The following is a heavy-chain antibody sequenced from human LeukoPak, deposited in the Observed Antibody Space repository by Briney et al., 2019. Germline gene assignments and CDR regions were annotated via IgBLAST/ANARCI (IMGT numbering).Heavy chain of an antibody. D-gene: IGHD1-26*01. CDR3: ARKKAREIVGATSSFGYYGMDV. Sequence: ASVKVSCKASGGTFSSYAISWVRQAPGQGLEWMGRIIPIFGTANYAQKFQGRVTITADESTSSAYMELSSLRSEDTAVYYCARKKAREIVGATSSFGYYGMDVWGQGTTVTVSS. J-gene: IGHJ6*02. CDR1: GGTFSSYA. CDR2: IIPIFGTA. V-gene: IGHV1-69*13.